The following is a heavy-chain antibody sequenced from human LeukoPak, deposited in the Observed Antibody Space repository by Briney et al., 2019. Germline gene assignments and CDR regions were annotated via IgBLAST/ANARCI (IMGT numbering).Heavy chain of an antibody. J-gene: IGHJ4*02. CDR2: IRSKANSYAT. V-gene: IGHV3-73*01. CDR3: TCSSSSPTEY. Sequence: PGGSLRLSCAASGFTFSRSAMHWARQASGKGLEWVGRIRSKANSYATAYAASVKGRFTISRDDSKNTAYLQMNSLKTEDTAVYYCTCSSSSPTEYWGQGTLVTVSS. CDR1: GFTFSRSA. D-gene: IGHD2-2*01.